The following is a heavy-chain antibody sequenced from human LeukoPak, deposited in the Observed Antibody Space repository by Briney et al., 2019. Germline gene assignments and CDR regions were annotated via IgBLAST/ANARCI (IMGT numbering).Heavy chain of an antibody. V-gene: IGHV3-30-3*01. CDR3: ARGVYCSSTSCYTYAQYFDY. CDR2: ISYDGSNK. J-gene: IGHJ4*02. D-gene: IGHD2-2*02. CDR1: GFTFSSYA. Sequence: GGSLRLSCAASGFTFSSYAMHWVRQAPGKGLEWVAVISYDGSNKYYADSVKGRFTISRDNSKNTPYLQMNSLRAEDTAVYYCARGVYCSSTSCYTYAQYFDYWGQGTLVTVSS.